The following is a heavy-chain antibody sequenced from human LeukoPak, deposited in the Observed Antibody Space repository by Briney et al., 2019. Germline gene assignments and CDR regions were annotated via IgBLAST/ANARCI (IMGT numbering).Heavy chain of an antibody. CDR1: GGSISSYY. Sequence: SETLSLTCTVSGGSISSYYWSWIRQPPGKGLEWIGYIYYSGSTNYIPSLKSRVTISVDTSKNQFSLKLSSVTAADTAVYYCARRRVGDLTVGSDTWFDPWGQGALVTVSS. CDR3: ARRRVGDLTVGSDTWFDP. CDR2: IYYSGST. D-gene: IGHD2-15*01. V-gene: IGHV4-59*08. J-gene: IGHJ5*02.